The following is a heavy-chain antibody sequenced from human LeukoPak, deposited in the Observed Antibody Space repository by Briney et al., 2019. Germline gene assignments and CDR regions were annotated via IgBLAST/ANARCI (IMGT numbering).Heavy chain of an antibody. CDR2: IYYRGST. J-gene: IGHJ6*02. CDR1: GGSISSGDYY. V-gene: IGHV4-30-4*01. D-gene: IGHD6-19*01. Sequence: PSQTLSLTCTVSGGSISSGDYYWSWIRQPPGKGLEWIGYIYYRGSTYYNPSLKSRVTISVDTSKNQFSLKLSSVTAADTAVYYCAREGSGWYGDTNYGMDVWGQGTTVTVSS. CDR3: AREGSGWYGDTNYGMDV.